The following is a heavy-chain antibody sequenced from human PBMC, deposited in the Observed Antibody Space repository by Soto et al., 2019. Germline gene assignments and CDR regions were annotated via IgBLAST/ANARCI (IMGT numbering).Heavy chain of an antibody. CDR2: IIPMFGSP. D-gene: IGHD6-19*01. J-gene: IGHJ6*02. Sequence: QVQLVQSGAEVKKPGSSVKVSCKASGGTLSTNAISWVRQAPGQGLEWMGAIIPMFGSPKYAQNFQGRVTITADNPTSTVYMEMLSLTSADTAAYYCARGGFVAGLYNAMDAWGQGTTVAVTS. V-gene: IGHV1-69*06. CDR3: ARGGFVAGLYNAMDA. CDR1: GGTLSTNA.